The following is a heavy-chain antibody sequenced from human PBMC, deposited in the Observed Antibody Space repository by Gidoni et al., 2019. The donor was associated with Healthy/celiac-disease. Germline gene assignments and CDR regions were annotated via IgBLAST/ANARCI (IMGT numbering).Heavy chain of an antibody. CDR3: ARVRGYSGYGNYYYGMDV. D-gene: IGHD5-12*01. J-gene: IGHJ6*02. CDR1: GFTFSSYW. CDR2: IKQEGSEK. V-gene: IGHV3-7*03. Sequence: EVQLVESGGGLVQPGGSLRLSCAASGFTFSSYWMSWVRQDPGKGLGWVANIKQEGSEKYYVDSVKGRFTISRDNAKNSLYLKMNSLRAEDTAVYYCARVRGYSGYGNYYYGMDVWGQGTTVTVSS.